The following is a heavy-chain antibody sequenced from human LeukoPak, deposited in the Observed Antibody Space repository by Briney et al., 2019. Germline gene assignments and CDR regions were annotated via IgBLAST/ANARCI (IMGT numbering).Heavy chain of an antibody. V-gene: IGHV4-59*11. CDR3: ARVHSSSWYGDY. CDR2: IYYSGST. D-gene: IGHD6-13*01. CDR1: DGSISSHY. J-gene: IGHJ4*02. Sequence: SETLSLTCTVSDGSISSHYWSWIRQPPGKGLEWIGYIYYSGSTNYNPSLKSRVTISVDTSKNQFSLKLSSVTAADTAVYYCARVHSSSWYGDYWGQGTLVTVSS.